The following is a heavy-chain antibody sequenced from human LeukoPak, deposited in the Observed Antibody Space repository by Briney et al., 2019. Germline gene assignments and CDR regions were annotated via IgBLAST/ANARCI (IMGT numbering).Heavy chain of an antibody. Sequence: SETLSLTCTVSGGSISSYYWSWIRQPAGKGLEWIGRIYTSGSTNYNPSLKSRVTMSVDTSKNQFSLKLSSVTAADTAVYYCARDRYYYDSSGYRFDYWGQGTLVTVSS. V-gene: IGHV4-4*07. J-gene: IGHJ4*02. CDR3: ARDRYYYDSSGYRFDY. CDR2: IYTSGST. D-gene: IGHD3-22*01. CDR1: GGSISSYY.